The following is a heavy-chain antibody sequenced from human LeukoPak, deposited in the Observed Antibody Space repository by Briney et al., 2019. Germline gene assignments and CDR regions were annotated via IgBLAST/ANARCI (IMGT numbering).Heavy chain of an antibody. J-gene: IGHJ4*02. CDR3: ARVEHPTIVPVY. CDR2: ISGSSSYI. Sequence: GGSLRLSCAASGFTFSSYSMNWVRQAPGKGLEWVSSISGSSSYIYYADSVKGRFTISRDNAKNSLYLQMNSLRAEDTAVYYCARVEHPTIVPVYWGQGTLVTVSS. CDR1: GFTFSSYS. V-gene: IGHV3-21*01. D-gene: IGHD3-22*01.